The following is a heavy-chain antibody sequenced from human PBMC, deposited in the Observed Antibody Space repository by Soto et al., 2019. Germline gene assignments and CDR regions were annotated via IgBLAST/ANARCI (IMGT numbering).Heavy chain of an antibody. CDR1: GFTFSGFG. J-gene: IGHJ3*02. Sequence: QVQLVESGGGVVQPGTSLRLSCEASGFTFSGFGRHWVRQAPGKGLEWVAVIWYDGSKKYYADCVKGRFTISRDNSKNALYLQMNRLRAEDTAVYYCARGRGGSYGGNSAYFDIWGQGTLVTVSS. D-gene: IGHD4-17*01. V-gene: IGHV3-33*01. CDR2: IWYDGSKK. CDR3: ARGRGGSYGGNSAYFDI.